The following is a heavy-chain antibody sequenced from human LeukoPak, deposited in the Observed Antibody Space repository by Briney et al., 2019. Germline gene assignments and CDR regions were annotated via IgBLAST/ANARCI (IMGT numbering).Heavy chain of an antibody. CDR3: ARNGGNSDFDY. CDR1: GASISSNNC. CDR2: IYDSGSP. Sequence: SETLSLTCAVSGASISSNNCWTWVRQPPGKGLEWIGEIYDSGSPNYNPSLKSPVTISIDKSKKQFSLTPSSMTAADTAVYYCARNGGNSDFDYWGQGTLVTVSS. V-gene: IGHV4-4*02. J-gene: IGHJ4*02. D-gene: IGHD4-23*01.